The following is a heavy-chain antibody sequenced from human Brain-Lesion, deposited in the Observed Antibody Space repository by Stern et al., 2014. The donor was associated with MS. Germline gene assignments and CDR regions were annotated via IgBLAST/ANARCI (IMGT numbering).Heavy chain of an antibody. CDR1: GYTLTELS. CDR3: ATLSPGAGGNYYRHFDY. Sequence: QVQLVESGAEVKKPGASVKVSCKVSGYTLTELSMHWVRQAPRKGLEWMGGFDPEDGETIYPQKFQGRVTMTEDTSTDTAYMELSSLRSEDTAVYYCATLSPGAGGNYYRHFDYWGQGTLVTVSS. CDR2: FDPEDGET. J-gene: IGHJ4*02. V-gene: IGHV1-24*01. D-gene: IGHD1-26*01.